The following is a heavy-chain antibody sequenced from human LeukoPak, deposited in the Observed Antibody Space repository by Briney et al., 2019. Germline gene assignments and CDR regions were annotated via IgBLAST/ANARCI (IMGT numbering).Heavy chain of an antibody. V-gene: IGHV1-8*01. D-gene: IGHD3-10*01. J-gene: IGHJ6*03. Sequence: GASVKASCKASGYTFTSYDINWVRQATGQGLEWMGWMNPNSGNTGYAQKFQGRVTMTRNTSISTAYMELSSLRSEDTAVYYCARADRGRPYGSGRMKYYYYMDVWGKGTTVTVSS. CDR3: ARADRGRPYGSGRMKYYYYMDV. CDR1: GYTFTSYD. CDR2: MNPNSGNT.